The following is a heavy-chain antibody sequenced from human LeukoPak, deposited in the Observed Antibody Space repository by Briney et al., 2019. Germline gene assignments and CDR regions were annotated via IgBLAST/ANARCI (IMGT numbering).Heavy chain of an antibody. D-gene: IGHD4-11*01. CDR2: IIPILGIA. J-gene: IGHJ4*02. Sequence: ASVKVSCKASGGTFSSYAISWVRQAPGQGLEWMGRIIPILGIANYAQKFQGRVTITADKSTSTAYMELSSLRSEDTAVYYCATLYSNYVNFDYWGQGTLVTVSS. CDR1: GGTFSSYA. V-gene: IGHV1-69*04. CDR3: ATLYSNYVNFDY.